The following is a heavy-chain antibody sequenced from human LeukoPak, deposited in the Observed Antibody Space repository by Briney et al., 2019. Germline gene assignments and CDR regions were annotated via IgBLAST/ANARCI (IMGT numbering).Heavy chain of an antibody. J-gene: IGHJ4*02. Sequence: ASVKDSCKASGYIFTKYVVHWVRQAPGQRPEWMGWIKAGNGDTKYSQNFQDRLTITRDTSASTVYMELSSLTSEDTALYYCARDDCGDTCYPGGYWGQGTLVTVPS. CDR2: IKAGNGDT. CDR3: ARDDCGDTCYPGGY. V-gene: IGHV1-3*01. CDR1: GYIFTKYV. D-gene: IGHD2-21*01.